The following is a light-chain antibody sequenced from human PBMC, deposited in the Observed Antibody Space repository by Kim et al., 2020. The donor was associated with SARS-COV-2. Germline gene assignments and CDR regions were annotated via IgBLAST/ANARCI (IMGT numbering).Light chain of an antibody. CDR3: SSFAGSNNV. V-gene: IGLV2-8*01. CDR1: SSDVGAYKY. CDR2: EVS. Sequence: LTQPPSASGSPGQSVTISCTGTSSDVGAYKYVSWYQQHPGKASKLMIYEVSQRPSGVPDLFSGSKSGNTASLTVSGLQAEDEADYYCSSFAGSNNVFGTGTKVTVL. J-gene: IGLJ1*01.